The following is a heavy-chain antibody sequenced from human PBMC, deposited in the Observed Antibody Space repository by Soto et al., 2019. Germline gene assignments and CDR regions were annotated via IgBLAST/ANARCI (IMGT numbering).Heavy chain of an antibody. V-gene: IGHV4-39*01. CDR1: DDSINSDKYY. J-gene: IGHJ4*02. CDR3: ARLEGLATISYYFDF. D-gene: IGHD3-9*01. Sequence: QLQLQESGPGLVKPSETLSLTCSVSDDSINSDKYYWGWIRQPPGKGLEWIGSIYYRGNAYYNPSLQIRVTISLDKPKSQFSLKLNSVTAADSAVYFCARLEGLATISYYFDFWGPGALVTVSS. CDR2: IYYRGNA.